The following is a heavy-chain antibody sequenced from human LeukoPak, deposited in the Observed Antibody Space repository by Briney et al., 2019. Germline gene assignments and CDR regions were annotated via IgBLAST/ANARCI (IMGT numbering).Heavy chain of an antibody. V-gene: IGHV3-21*01. D-gene: IGHD3-3*01. CDR3: ARGGTIFGVVTHLDY. J-gene: IGHJ4*02. CDR1: GFTFSSYS. Sequence: GGSLRLSCAASGFTFSSYSMNWVRQAPGKGLEWASSISSSSSYIYYADSVKGRFTISRDNAKNSLYLQMNSLRAEDTAVYYCARGGTIFGVVTHLDYWGQGTLVTVSS. CDR2: ISSSSSYI.